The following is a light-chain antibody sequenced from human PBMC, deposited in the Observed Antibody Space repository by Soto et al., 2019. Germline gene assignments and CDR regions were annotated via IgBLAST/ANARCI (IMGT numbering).Light chain of an antibody. CDR1: QSVSSSY. J-gene: IGKJ3*01. V-gene: IGKV3-20*01. Sequence: EIVLTQSPGTLSLSPGERATLSCRASQSVSSSYLAWYQQKPGQAPRLLIYGASSSATGIPDRFSGSGSGTDFTLTISRLEPEDWAVYYCQQYGSSLFTFGPGTKVDIK. CDR3: QQYGSSLFT. CDR2: GAS.